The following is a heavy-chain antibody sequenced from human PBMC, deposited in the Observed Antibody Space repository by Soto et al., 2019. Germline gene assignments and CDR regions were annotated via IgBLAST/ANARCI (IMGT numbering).Heavy chain of an antibody. J-gene: IGHJ4*02. CDR3: ARPTWRGRPAYFDY. CDR2: ISASGTTI. V-gene: IGHV3-11*01. Sequence: PGGSLRLSCAASGLSFSDYDMSWIRQAPGKGLEWLGYISASGTTISIADSVKGRFTISRDNAKNSLYLHMNSLRVDDAAVYYCARPTWRGRPAYFDYWGRGTLVIVSS. D-gene: IGHD3-16*01. CDR1: GLSFSDYD.